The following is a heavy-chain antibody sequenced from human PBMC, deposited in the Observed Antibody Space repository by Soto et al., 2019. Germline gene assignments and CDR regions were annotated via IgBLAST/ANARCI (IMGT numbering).Heavy chain of an antibody. CDR1: GYNFPSYW. CDR3: ARHEDGYNSFASMDV. D-gene: IGHD5-12*01. CDR2: IYPGDSDT. V-gene: IGHV5-51*01. Sequence: GESLKISCQGSGYNFPSYWIGWVRQMPGKGLEWMGIIYPGDSDTRYSPSFQGQVTISADKSISTAYLQWSSLKASDTAMYYCARHEDGYNSFASMDVWGQGTTVTVSS. J-gene: IGHJ6*02.